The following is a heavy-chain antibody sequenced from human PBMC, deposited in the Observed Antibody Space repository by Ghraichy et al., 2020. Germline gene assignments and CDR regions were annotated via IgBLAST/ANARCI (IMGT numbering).Heavy chain of an antibody. CDR2: ISWNSGSI. CDR3: AKDRSGYSYGSTRGFDY. CDR1: GSTFDAYA. D-gene: IGHD5-18*01. Sequence: SLRLSCVAYGSTFDAYAMHWVRLVPGKGLEWVSGISWNSGSIGYADSVKGRFTISRDNAKNSLYLQMNSLRAEDTALYYCAKDRSGYSYGSTRGFDYWGHLTLVTVSS. V-gene: IGHV3-9*01. J-gene: IGHJ4*01.